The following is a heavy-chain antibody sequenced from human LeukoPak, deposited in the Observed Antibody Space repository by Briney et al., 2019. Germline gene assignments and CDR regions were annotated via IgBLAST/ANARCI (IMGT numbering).Heavy chain of an antibody. Sequence: ASVKVSCKASGGTFISYAISWVRQAPGQGLEWMGGIIPIFGTANYAQKFQGRVTITADESTSTAYMELSSLRSEDTAVYYCAREITIFGVVIKISGMDVWGQGTTVTVSS. J-gene: IGHJ6*02. CDR3: AREITIFGVVIKISGMDV. D-gene: IGHD3-3*01. CDR2: IIPIFGTA. CDR1: GGTFISYA. V-gene: IGHV1-69*01.